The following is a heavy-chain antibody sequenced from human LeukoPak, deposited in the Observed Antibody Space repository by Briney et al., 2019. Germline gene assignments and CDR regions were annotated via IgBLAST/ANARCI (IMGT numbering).Heavy chain of an antibody. Sequence: GGSLRLSCAASGFTFSSYAMHWVRQAPGKGLEWVAVISHDGSNKYYADSVKGRFTISRDNSKNTLYLQMNSLRAEDTAVYYCARDSSSWYDLYYFDYWGQGTLVTVSS. J-gene: IGHJ4*02. D-gene: IGHD6-13*01. CDR3: ARDSSSWYDLYYFDY. V-gene: IGHV3-30*04. CDR1: GFTFSSYA. CDR2: ISHDGSNK.